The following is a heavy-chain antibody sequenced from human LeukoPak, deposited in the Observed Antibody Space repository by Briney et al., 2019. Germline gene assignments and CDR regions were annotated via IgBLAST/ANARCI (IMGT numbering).Heavy chain of an antibody. V-gene: IGHV3-49*04. D-gene: IGHD5-18*01. CDR2: IRSKAYRGTT. CDR1: GFTFGDHA. J-gene: IGHJ6*02. CDR3: TRGPIQLWPYYGMDV. Sequence: GRSLRLSCTASGFTFGDHAMSWVRQAPGKGLEWVGFIRSKAYRGTTEYAAPVKGRFTISRDDSKSIAYLQMNSLKTEDTAVYYCTRGPIQLWPYYGMDVWGQGTTVIVSS.